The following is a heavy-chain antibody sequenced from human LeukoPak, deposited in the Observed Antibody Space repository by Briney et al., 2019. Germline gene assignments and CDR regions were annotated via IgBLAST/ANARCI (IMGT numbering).Heavy chain of an antibody. CDR3: ARIPEAGHLDYYYYYYMDV. D-gene: IGHD3/OR15-3a*01. V-gene: IGHV4-59*08. CDR2: IYYSGST. CDR1: GGSISSYY. Sequence: SETLSLTCTVSGGSISSYYWSWIRQPPGKGLEWIGYIYYSGSTNYNPSLKSRVTISVDTSKNQFSLKLSSVTAADTAVYYCARIPEAGHLDYYYYYYMDVWGKGTTVTVSS. J-gene: IGHJ6*03.